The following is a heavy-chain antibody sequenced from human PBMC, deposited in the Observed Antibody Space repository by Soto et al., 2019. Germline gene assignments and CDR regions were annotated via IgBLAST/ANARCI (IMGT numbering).Heavy chain of an antibody. J-gene: IGHJ4*02. CDR3: AKDGGSVCSGGTCYFQAPDY. CDR2: IDGSGRNT. Sequence: GGSLRLSCAASGFTFSSYAMSWVRQAPGKGLEWVSGIDGSGRNTYYADSVKGRFTIPRDNSKNTLSVQMDSLRVEDTALYYCAKDGGSVCSGGTCYFQAPDYWGQGTLVTVSS. V-gene: IGHV3-23*01. D-gene: IGHD2-15*01. CDR1: GFTFSSYA.